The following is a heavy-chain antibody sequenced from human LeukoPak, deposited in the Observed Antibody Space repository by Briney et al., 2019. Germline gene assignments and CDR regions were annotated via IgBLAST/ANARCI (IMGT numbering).Heavy chain of an antibody. J-gene: IGHJ4*02. CDR1: GGSISSYY. CDR3: ARAFGGSGFYFDY. CDR2: IYYSGST. Sequence: PSETLSLTCTVSGGSISSYYWSWIRQPPGKGLEWIGYIYYSGSTNYNPSLKSRVTISVDTSKNQFSLKLSSVTAADTAAYYCARAFGGSGFYFDYWGQGTLVTVSS. D-gene: IGHD3-22*01. V-gene: IGHV4-59*01.